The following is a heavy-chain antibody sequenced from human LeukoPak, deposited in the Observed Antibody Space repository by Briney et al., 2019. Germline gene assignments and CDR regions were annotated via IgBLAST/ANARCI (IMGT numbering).Heavy chain of an antibody. Sequence: GGSLRLSCAASGFTFSSYSMNWVRQAPGKGLEWVSSISSSSSYIYYADSVKGRFTISRDNAKNSLYLQMNSLRAEDTAVYYCARYRVTGYYSIGTPPFDYWGQETLVTVSS. CDR1: GFTFSSYS. D-gene: IGHD3-9*01. CDR2: ISSSSSYI. CDR3: ARYRVTGYYSIGTPPFDY. V-gene: IGHV3-21*01. J-gene: IGHJ4*02.